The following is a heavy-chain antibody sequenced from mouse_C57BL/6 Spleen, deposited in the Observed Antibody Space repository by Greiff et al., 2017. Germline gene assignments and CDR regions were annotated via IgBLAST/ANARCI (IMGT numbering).Heavy chain of an antibody. V-gene: IGHV5-12*01. CDR2: ISNGGGST. CDR1: GFTFSDYY. D-gene: IGHD1-1*01. CDR3: ARPIYGSSYYYAMDY. J-gene: IGHJ4*01. Sequence: EVQLVESGGGLVQPGGSLKLSCAASGFTFSDYYMYWVRQTPEKRLEWVAYISNGGGSTYYPDTVKGRFTISRDNAKNTLYLQMSRLKSEDTAMYYGARPIYGSSYYYAMDYWGQGTSVTVSS.